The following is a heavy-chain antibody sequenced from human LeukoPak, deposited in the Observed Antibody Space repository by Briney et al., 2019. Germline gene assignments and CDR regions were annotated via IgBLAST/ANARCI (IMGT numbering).Heavy chain of an antibody. J-gene: IGHJ5*02. CDR3: ARALYGDFNWFDP. CDR2: ISYDGSNK. Sequence: PGGSLRLSCAASGFTFSSCAMSWIRQAPGKGLEWVAVISYDGSNKYYADSVKGRFTISRDNSKNTLYLQMNSLRAEDTAVYYCARALYGDFNWFDPWGQGTLVTVSS. CDR1: GFTFSSCA. V-gene: IGHV3-30-3*01. D-gene: IGHD4-17*01.